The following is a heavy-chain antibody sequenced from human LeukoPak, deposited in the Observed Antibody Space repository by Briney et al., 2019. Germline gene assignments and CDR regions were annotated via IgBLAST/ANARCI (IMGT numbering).Heavy chain of an antibody. CDR2: IRSSSET. Sequence: GGSLRLSCAASGFIFSQYSMNWVRQAPGKGLEWVSHIRSSSETFYADSVKGRFTISRDNARNSLYLRMNNLRGEDTAIYYCARDAGNSGYGCDLWGQGTLVTVSS. CDR1: GFIFSQYS. J-gene: IGHJ5*02. V-gene: IGHV3-48*01. CDR3: ARDAGNSGYGCDL. D-gene: IGHD5-12*01.